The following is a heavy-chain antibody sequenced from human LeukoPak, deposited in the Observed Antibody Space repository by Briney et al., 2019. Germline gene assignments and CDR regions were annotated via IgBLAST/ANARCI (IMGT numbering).Heavy chain of an antibody. Sequence: PGWSLRLSCEPSLLTFSMYAVSWVRQAPRKGLEGVSSICESGGRTYDADSVKGRFTISRDNSKNTLYLQMNNVRAEDTAVYYCASDHKMVPPAYGTFDIWGQGTMVTVSS. D-gene: IGHD3-10*01. CDR1: LLTFSMYA. J-gene: IGHJ3*02. CDR3: ASDHKMVPPAYGTFDI. CDR2: ICESGGRT. V-gene: IGHV3-23*01.